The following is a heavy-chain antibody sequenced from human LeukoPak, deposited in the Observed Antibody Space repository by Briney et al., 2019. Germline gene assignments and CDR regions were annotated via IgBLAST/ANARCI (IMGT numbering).Heavy chain of an antibody. D-gene: IGHD6-13*01. CDR2: MNPNSANT. V-gene: IGHV1-8*01. CDR1: GYTFTSYD. J-gene: IGHJ6*02. Sequence: GASVKVSCKASGYTFTSYDINWERQATGQGLEWMGWMNPNSANTGYAQKVQGRVTMTRNTSISTAYMELSSLRSEDTAVYYCARLASSSWPLYYYYGMDVWGQGTTVTVSS. CDR3: ARLASSSWPLYYYYGMDV.